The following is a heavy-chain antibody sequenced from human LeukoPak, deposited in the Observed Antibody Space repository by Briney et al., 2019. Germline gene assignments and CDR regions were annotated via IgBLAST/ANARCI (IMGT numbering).Heavy chain of an antibody. CDR2: IYYSGST. V-gene: IGHV4-39*01. D-gene: IGHD3-3*01. CDR1: GGSISSSSYY. Sequence: PSETLSLTCTVSGGSISSSSYYWGWIRQPPGKGLEWIGSIYYSGSTYYNPSLKSRVTISVDTSKNQFSLKLSSVTAADTAVYYCARTSRITIFGVVIRDAFDIWGQGTMVTVSS. CDR3: ARTSRITIFGVVIRDAFDI. J-gene: IGHJ3*02.